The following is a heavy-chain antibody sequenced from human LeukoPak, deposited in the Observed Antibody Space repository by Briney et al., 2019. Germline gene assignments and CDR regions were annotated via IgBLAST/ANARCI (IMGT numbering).Heavy chain of an antibody. CDR3: ARDPPGFESKPLDY. CDR1: GGSISSSSYY. J-gene: IGHJ4*02. D-gene: IGHD3-10*01. CDR2: IYYSGST. Sequence: SETLSPTCTVSGGSISSSSYYWGWIRQPPGKGLEWIGSIYYSGSTYYNPSLKSRVTISVDTSKNQFSLKLSSVTAADTAVYYCARDPPGFESKPLDYWGQGTLVTVSS. V-gene: IGHV4-39*02.